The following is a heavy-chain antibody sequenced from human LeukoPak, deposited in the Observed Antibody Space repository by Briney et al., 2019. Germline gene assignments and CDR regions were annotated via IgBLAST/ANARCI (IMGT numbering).Heavy chain of an antibody. CDR1: GLTLSNCA. D-gene: IGHD3-10*01. CDR3: ARDRAPHDY. CDR2: LSVSGANT. V-gene: IGHV3-23*01. Sequence: RGSLRLSCAASGLTLSNCAMSWVRQAPGKGLEWVSALSVSGANTYYADSVKGRFTISRDISKNTLYLQMNSLRGDDTAVYYCARDRAPHDYWGQGTLVTVSS. J-gene: IGHJ4*02.